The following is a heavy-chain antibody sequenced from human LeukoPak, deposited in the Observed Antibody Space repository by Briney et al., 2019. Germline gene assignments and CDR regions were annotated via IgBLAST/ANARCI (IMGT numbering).Heavy chain of an antibody. V-gene: IGHV4-39*01. Sequence: PSETLSLTCTVSGGSISSGSHHWGWFRQSPGKGLGWIGSIHYSRTTYHNPSLNSRVTISEVTPKNQFSLQLNSVTAADTAVYYCARHDGRGGATMGALDSWGQGSLVTVSS. J-gene: IGHJ4*02. CDR1: GGSISSGSHH. CDR2: IHYSRTT. D-gene: IGHD5-12*01. CDR3: ARHDGRGGATMGALDS.